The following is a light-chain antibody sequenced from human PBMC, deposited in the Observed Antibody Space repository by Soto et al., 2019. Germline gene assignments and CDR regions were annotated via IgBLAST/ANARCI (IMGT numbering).Light chain of an antibody. CDR1: SSNIGGNS. J-gene: IGLJ1*01. CDR3: GSWDSRLSAYV. CDR2: DDN. Sequence: VLTQQGTGSAPPGQKVTISCSGSSSNIGGNSVSWYQQLPGTAPKLLIYDDNKRPSGIPDRFSGSKSGTSATLGITGFQTGDEADYYCGSWDSRLSAYVLGAGPKVTVL. V-gene: IGLV1-51*01.